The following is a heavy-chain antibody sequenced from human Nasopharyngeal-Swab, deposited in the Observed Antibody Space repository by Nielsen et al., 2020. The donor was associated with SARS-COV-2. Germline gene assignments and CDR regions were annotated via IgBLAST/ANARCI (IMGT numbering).Heavy chain of an antibody. J-gene: IGHJ4*02. Sequence: GSLRLSCTVSGGSISSSSYYWGWIRQPPGKGLEWIGSIYYSGSTYYNPFLKSRVTISVDTSKNQFSLKLSSVTAADTAVYYCARRNYYDSSGYTYWGQGTLVTVSS. V-gene: IGHV4-39*01. CDR1: GGSISSSSYY. CDR2: IYYSGST. CDR3: ARRNYYDSSGYTY. D-gene: IGHD3-22*01.